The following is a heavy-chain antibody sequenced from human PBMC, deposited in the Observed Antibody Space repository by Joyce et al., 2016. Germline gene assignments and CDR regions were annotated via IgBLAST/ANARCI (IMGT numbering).Heavy chain of an antibody. D-gene: IGHD3-3*01. Sequence: QVQLVQSGAEVKKPGASVKVSCKASGYTFTNYAMHWVRQAPGQSLEWMGWNNANNGNTKYSQKFQGRVTITRDTSASTAYMELSSLRSEDTAVYYCARDDQAYQNYDFWSGYVLGAFDIWGQGTMVTVSS. CDR1: GYTFTNYA. J-gene: IGHJ3*02. CDR2: NNANNGNT. CDR3: ARDDQAYQNYDFWSGYVLGAFDI. V-gene: IGHV1-3*01.